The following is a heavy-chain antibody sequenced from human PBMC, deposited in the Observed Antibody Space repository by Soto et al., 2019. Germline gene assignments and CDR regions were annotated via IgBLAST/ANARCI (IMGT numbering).Heavy chain of an antibody. V-gene: IGHV5-51*01. J-gene: IGHJ6*02. CDR3: ARPFGMDV. Sequence: GESLKISCQGSGYAFTSYWIGWVRQMPGKGLEWVAIIYPADSNARYSPSFRGQVTISADKSINTACLRWSSLKASDSAIYFCARPFGMDVWGQGTTVTVSS. CDR1: GYAFTSYW. CDR2: IYPADSNA.